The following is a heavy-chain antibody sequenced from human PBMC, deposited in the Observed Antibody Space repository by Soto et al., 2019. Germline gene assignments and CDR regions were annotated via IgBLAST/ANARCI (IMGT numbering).Heavy chain of an antibody. J-gene: IGHJ4*02. CDR3: ARENSVQAWLHHFDH. CDR2: ISDDGASI. Sequence: PGGSLRLSCEASGFSFSSFAMNWVRQAPGRGLEWVSYISDDGASIYYADSLKGRFTISRDNAKNPLSLQMDNLRAEDTAVYYCARENSVQAWLHHFDHWGLGTLVTVSS. V-gene: IGHV3-48*03. CDR1: GFSFSSFA. D-gene: IGHD5-18*01.